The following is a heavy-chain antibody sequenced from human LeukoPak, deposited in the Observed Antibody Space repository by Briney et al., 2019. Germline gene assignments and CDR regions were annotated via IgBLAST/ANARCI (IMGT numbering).Heavy chain of an antibody. J-gene: IGHJ6*03. CDR3: AREKQLVTDLYYYYYIDV. CDR2: INQSEST. Sequence: SETLSLTCAVYGGSFSGYYWSWFRQPPEKGLEWIGEINQSESTNYSPSLKSRLTLSVDTSKNQFSLKLNSVTAADTAVYYCAREKQLVTDLYYYYYIDVWGKGTTVTVSS. CDR1: GGSFSGYY. V-gene: IGHV4-34*01. D-gene: IGHD6-13*01.